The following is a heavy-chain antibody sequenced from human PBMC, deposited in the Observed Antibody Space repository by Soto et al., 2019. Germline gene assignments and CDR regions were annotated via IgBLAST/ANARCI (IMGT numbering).Heavy chain of an antibody. CDR1: GYTFTNYD. J-gene: IGHJ6*02. D-gene: IGHD3-10*01. CDR2: MNPDSENT. V-gene: IGHV1-8*01. Sequence: QVHLVQSGAEVKQPGASVRVSCKASGYTFTNYDITWVLQATVQGLEWMGWMNPDSENTGSPQKFQGRVTMTVNTPINTAYMELTSLRSEDTAVYYCTRAQFEFGSYFGLDVWGQGTTVTVSS. CDR3: TRAQFEFGSYFGLDV.